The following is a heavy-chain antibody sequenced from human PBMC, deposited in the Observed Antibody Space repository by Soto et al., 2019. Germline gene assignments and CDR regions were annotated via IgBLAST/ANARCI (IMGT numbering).Heavy chain of an antibody. D-gene: IGHD6-13*01. Sequence: GGPLRLPWAASGFTFSSYAMSWVRQAPGKGLEWVSAISGSGGSTYYADSVKGRFTISRDNSKNTLYLQMNSLRAEDTAVYYCAKENGYSSSWFEFDYWGQGTLVTVSS. CDR1: GFTFSSYA. CDR2: ISGSGGST. CDR3: AKENGYSSSWFEFDY. V-gene: IGHV3-23*01. J-gene: IGHJ4*02.